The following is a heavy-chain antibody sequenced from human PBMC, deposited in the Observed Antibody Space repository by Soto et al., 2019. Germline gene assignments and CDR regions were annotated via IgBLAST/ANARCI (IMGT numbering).Heavy chain of an antibody. CDR1: GGSISSGGYY. Sequence: SETLSLTCTVSGGSISSGGYYWSWIRQHPGKGLEWIGYIYYSGSTYYNPSLKSRVTISVDTSKNQFSRKRGAVTAAATAVYYCAGRRITMLLVVFDAFDIWGKGTMVPASS. CDR2: IYYSGST. CDR3: AGRRITMLLVVFDAFDI. V-gene: IGHV4-31*03. D-gene: IGHD3-22*01. J-gene: IGHJ3*02.